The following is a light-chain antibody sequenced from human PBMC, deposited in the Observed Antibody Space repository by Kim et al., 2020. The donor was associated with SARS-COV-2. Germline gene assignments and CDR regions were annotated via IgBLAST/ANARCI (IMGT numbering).Light chain of an antibody. Sequence: GQMVTISCSGNNANVGNHFVSWYQYLPGTAPNLVIYDTNKRPSGIPDRFSGYRVATSATLDITGLQTGDEADYYCATWDSSLSAVVFGGGTQLTVL. V-gene: IGLV1-51*01. CDR1: NANVGNHF. CDR3: ATWDSSLSAVV. CDR2: DTN. J-gene: IGLJ2*01.